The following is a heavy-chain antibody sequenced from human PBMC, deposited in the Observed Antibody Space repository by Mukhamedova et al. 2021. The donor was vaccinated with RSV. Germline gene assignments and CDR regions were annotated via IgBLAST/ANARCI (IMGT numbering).Heavy chain of an antibody. D-gene: IGHD1-26*01. V-gene: IGHV3-53*01. CDR3: ATPYSGSYYS. J-gene: IGHJ4*02. Sequence: STYYADSVKGRFTISRDNSKNTLYLQMNSLRAEDTAMYYCATPYSGSYYSWGQGTLVTVSS. CDR2: ST.